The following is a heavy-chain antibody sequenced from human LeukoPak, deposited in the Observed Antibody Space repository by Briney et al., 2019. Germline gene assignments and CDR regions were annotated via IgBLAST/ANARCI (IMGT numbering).Heavy chain of an antibody. J-gene: IGHJ4*02. CDR3: ASDLDSRGYCLLDY. CDR2: IKQDGSEK. D-gene: IGHD3-22*01. V-gene: IGHV3-7*03. Sequence: AGGSLRLSCAASGFTFSSYWMSWVRQAPGKGLEWVANIKQDGSEKYYVDSVKGRLTISRDNAKNSLYLQMNSLRAEDTAVYYCASDLDSRGYCLLDYWGEGTLVTVSS. CDR1: GFTFSSYW.